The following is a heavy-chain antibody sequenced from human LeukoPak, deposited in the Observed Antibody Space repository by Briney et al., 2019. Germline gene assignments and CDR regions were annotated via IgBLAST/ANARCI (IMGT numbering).Heavy chain of an antibody. J-gene: IGHJ6*03. V-gene: IGHV1-69*04. CDR2: IIPILGIA. D-gene: IGHD2-2*02. Sequence: SVKVSCKASGGTFSSYTISWVRQAPGQGLEWMGRIIPILGIANYAQKFQGRVTITAGKSTSTAYMELSSLRSEDTAVYYCARERCSSTSCYRPYYYMDVWGKGTTVTVSS. CDR3: ARERCSSTSCYRPYYYMDV. CDR1: GGTFSSYT.